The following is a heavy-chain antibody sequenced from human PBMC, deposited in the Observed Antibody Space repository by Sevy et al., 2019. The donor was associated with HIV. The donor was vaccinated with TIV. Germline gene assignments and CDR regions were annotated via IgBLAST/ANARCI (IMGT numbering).Heavy chain of an antibody. D-gene: IGHD4-17*01. CDR3: TRGRRVYADYGVDY. CDR1: GFTFGEYS. CDR2: IRSVFYGGTT. V-gene: IGHV3-49*03. J-gene: IGHJ4*02. Sequence: GGSLRLSCTASGFTFGEYSMSWFRQAPGKGLEWVSFIRSVFYGGTTEYAASVKGRFTISRDDSKSIAYLQMSSLKTEDTAGYYCTRGRRVYADYGVDYWGQGTLVTVSS.